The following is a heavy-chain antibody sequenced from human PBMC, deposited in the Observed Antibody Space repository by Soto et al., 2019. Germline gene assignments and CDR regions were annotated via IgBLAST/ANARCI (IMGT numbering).Heavy chain of an antibody. J-gene: IGHJ4*02. CDR2: ISAYNGNT. Sequence: ASVKVSCKASGYTFTSYHITWVRQAPGQGLEWMGWISAYNGNTNYAQNFQGRVSMTTDSSTTTAYMELRDLRSDDTAVYYCARRTSSAWYLCDYWGQGTLVTV. CDR3: ARRTSSAWYLCDY. V-gene: IGHV1-18*04. CDR1: GYTFTSYH. D-gene: IGHD6-19*01.